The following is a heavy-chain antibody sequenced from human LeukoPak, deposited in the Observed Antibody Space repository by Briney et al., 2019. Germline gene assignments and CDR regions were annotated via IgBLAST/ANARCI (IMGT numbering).Heavy chain of an antibody. CDR2: IVNDGSQT. V-gene: IGHV3-33*06. D-gene: IGHD3-22*01. Sequence: PGRSLRLSCAASGFTFSSFGMHWVRQAPGKGLDWVAVIVNDGSQTSYADSVKGRFTISRDNSKNTLYLQMNSLRVEDTAVYYCAKDSQTYYYDSSGSPAPFDYWGQGTLVTVSS. J-gene: IGHJ4*02. CDR1: GFTFSSFG. CDR3: AKDSQTYYYDSSGSPAPFDY.